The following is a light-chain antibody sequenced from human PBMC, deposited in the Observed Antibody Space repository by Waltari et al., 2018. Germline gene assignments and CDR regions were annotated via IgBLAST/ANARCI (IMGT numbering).Light chain of an antibody. V-gene: IGLV2-23*01. J-gene: IGLJ1*01. Sequence: QSALTQPASVSGSPGQSIPISCTATRSHVEPYHFVPWYQQYPGKAPKLMIFEASKRPSGVSDRFSGSKSGYTASLTISGLQAEDEADYYCCAYAGDSAYVFGTGTKVTVL. CDR1: RSHVEPYHF. CDR2: EAS. CDR3: CAYAGDSAYV.